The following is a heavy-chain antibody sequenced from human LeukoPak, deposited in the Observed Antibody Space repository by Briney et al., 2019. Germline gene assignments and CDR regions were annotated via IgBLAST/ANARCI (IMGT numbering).Heavy chain of an antibody. Sequence: PSETLSLTCTVSGGSISSSSYYWNWIRQPAGKGLEWIGRIYTSGSTNYNPSLKSRVTMSVDTSKNQFSLKLSSVTAADTAVYYCARDKSRTYGSADAFDIWGQGTMVTVSS. D-gene: IGHD3-10*01. CDR3: ARDKSRTYGSADAFDI. CDR1: GGSISSSSYY. J-gene: IGHJ3*02. CDR2: IYTSGST. V-gene: IGHV4-61*02.